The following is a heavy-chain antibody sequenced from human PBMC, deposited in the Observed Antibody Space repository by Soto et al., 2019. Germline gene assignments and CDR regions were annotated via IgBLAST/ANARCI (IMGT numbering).Heavy chain of an antibody. D-gene: IGHD4-4*01. CDR3: AHRPTVSTRVGWFDP. V-gene: IGHV2-5*02. Sequence: QITLKESGPTLVKPTQTLTLTCTFSGFSLSTSGVGVGWIRQPPGKALERLALIYWDDDKRYSPSLKSRLTITKDTSKNQVVLTMTNMDPVDTATYYCAHRPTVSTRVGWFDPWGQGTLVTVSS. CDR1: GFSLSTSGVG. J-gene: IGHJ5*02. CDR2: IYWDDDK.